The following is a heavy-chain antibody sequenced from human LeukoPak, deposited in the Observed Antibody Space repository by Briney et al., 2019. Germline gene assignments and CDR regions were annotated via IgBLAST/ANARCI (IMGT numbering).Heavy chain of an antibody. CDR3: GHYRGTAAGRGGAFDI. J-gene: IGHJ3*02. Sequence: SGTLSLTCAASGGSISSSNWWSWVRQPPGKGLEWIGEIYHSGSTNYNPSLKSRVTISVDKSKNQFSLKLSSVTAADTAVYYCGHYRGTAAGRGGAFDIWGQGTMVTVSS. CDR1: GGSISSSNW. CDR2: IYHSGST. D-gene: IGHD6-13*01. V-gene: IGHV4-4*02.